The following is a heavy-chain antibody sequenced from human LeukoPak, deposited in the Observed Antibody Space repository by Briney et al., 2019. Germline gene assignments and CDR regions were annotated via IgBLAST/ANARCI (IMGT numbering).Heavy chain of an antibody. Sequence: SVKVSCKASRGIFSSYAISWVRQAPGQGLEWMGGIIPIFGRANYAQNVQGRVTITTDETTSTAYMELSSLRSEDTAVYYCARDRRSGGSCYSTSKYNWFDPWGQGTLVTVSS. V-gene: IGHV1-69*05. J-gene: IGHJ5*02. CDR3: ARDRRSGGSCYSTSKYNWFDP. CDR2: IIPIFGRA. CDR1: RGIFSSYA. D-gene: IGHD2-15*01.